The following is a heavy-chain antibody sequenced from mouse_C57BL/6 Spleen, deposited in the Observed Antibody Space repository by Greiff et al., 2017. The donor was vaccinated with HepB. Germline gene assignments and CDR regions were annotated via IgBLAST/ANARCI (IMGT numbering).Heavy chain of an antibody. CDR2: IYPRDGST. CDR1: GYTFTSYD. CDR3: ASDYYAWFAY. D-gene: IGHD1-1*01. Sequence: QVQLEQSGPELVKPGASVKLSCKASGYTFTSYDINWVKQRPGQGLEWIGWIYPRDGSTKYNEKFKGNATLTVDTSSSTAYMELHSLTSEDSAVYFYASDYYAWFAYWGQGTLVTVSA. V-gene: IGHV1-85*01. J-gene: IGHJ3*01.